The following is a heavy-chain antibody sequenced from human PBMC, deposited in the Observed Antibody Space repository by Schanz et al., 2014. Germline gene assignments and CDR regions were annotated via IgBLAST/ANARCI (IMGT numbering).Heavy chain of an antibody. CDR3: AKDSAHNDIVRVRTAFDS. D-gene: IGHD3-9*01. V-gene: IGHV3-30*18. CDR2: MSYDGSIK. J-gene: IGHJ4*02. Sequence: QVQLVESGGGVVQPGRSLRLSCAASGFTFSSYGMHWVRQAPGKGLEWVAVMSYDGSIKYYGDSVKGRFTISRDNSKSTLYLYMNTLRSEDTAVYDCAKDSAHNDIVRVRTAFDSWGQGTLVTVSS. CDR1: GFTFSSYG.